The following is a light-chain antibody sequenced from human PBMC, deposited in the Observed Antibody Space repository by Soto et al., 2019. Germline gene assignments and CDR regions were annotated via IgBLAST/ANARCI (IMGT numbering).Light chain of an antibody. CDR1: QSVSTSY. CDR2: GAS. CDR3: QERTGWPPWT. Sequence: DIVLTQSPGTLSLSRGDRATLSCRPSQSVSTSYLAWYQQKPGQAPRLLFYGASSRATGIPDRFSGSGSGTDFTLTISSLEPEDFAVYYCQERTGWPPWTFGQGTKVDIK. V-gene: IGKV3D-20*02. J-gene: IGKJ1*01.